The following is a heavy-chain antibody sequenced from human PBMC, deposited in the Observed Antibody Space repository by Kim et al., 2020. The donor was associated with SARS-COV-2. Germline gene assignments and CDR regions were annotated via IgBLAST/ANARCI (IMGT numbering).Heavy chain of an antibody. D-gene: IGHD2-15*01. J-gene: IGHJ4*02. Sequence: SETLSLTCTVSGGSISSYYWSWIRQPPGKGLEWIGYISYSGSTNYNPSLKSRVTISADTSKNQFSLKLSSVTAADTAVYYCARVAFSYYFDYWGQGTLVTVSS. CDR2: ISYSGST. CDR3: ARVAFSYYFDY. V-gene: IGHV4-59*13. CDR1: GGSISSYY.